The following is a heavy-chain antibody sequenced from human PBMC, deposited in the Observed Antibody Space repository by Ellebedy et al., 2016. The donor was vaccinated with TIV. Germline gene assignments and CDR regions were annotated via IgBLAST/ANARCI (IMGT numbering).Heavy chain of an antibody. D-gene: IGHD1-1*01. J-gene: IGHJ3*02. Sequence: GGSLRLXXAASGFTFSSYAMSWVRQAPGKGLEWVSAISGSGGSTYYADSVKGRFTISRDNSKNTLYLQMNSLRAEDTAVYYCAKDLLRGTTGTTPYAFEIWGQGTMVTVSS. V-gene: IGHV3-23*01. CDR1: GFTFSSYA. CDR3: AKDLLRGTTGTTPYAFEI. CDR2: ISGSGGST.